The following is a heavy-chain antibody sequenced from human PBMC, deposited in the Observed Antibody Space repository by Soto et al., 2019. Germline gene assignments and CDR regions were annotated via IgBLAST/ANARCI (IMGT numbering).Heavy chain of an antibody. J-gene: IGHJ4*02. CDR1: GFIFSTYT. D-gene: IGHD6-13*01. Sequence: QVQLVESGGGVVQPGRSLRLSCAASGFIFSTYTMHWVRQAPGKGLEWLTVMSYDGSQKYYADSVKGRLTISRDNSKNTLYLQMTSLIAEDTAVYHCAIAKSSSWHNFAYWGQGTLVTVSS. V-gene: IGHV3-30-3*01. CDR2: MSYDGSQK. CDR3: AIAKSSSWHNFAY.